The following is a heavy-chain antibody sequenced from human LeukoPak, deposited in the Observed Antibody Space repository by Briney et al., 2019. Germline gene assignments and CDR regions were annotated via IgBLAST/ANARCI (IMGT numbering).Heavy chain of an antibody. CDR2: IIPILGIA. CDR3: ARDRGQYYYDSSGYYHDY. J-gene: IGHJ4*02. CDR1: GGTFSSYA. D-gene: IGHD3-22*01. V-gene: IGHV1-69*04. Sequence: ASVKVSCKASGGTFSSYAISWVRQAPGQGLEWMGRIIPILGIANYAQKFQGRVTITADKSTSTAYMELSSLRSEDTAVYYCARDRGQYYYDSSGYYHDYWGQGTLVTVSS.